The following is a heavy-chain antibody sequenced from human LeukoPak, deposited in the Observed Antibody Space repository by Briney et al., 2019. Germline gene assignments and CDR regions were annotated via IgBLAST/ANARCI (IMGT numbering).Heavy chain of an antibody. Sequence: GASVKVSCKASGYTFTGYYMHWVRQAPGQGLERMGWINPNSGGTNYAQKFQGRVTMTRDTSISTAYMELSRLRSDDTAVYYCAREGYCSSTSCPHYYYYGMDVWGQGTTVTVSS. D-gene: IGHD2-2*01. CDR2: INPNSGGT. J-gene: IGHJ6*02. V-gene: IGHV1-2*02. CDR3: AREGYCSSTSCPHYYYYGMDV. CDR1: GYTFTGYY.